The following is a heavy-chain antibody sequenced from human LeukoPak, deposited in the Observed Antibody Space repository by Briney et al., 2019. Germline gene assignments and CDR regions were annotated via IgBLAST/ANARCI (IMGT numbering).Heavy chain of an antibody. CDR3: AINSAGTFDY. CDR1: GGTFSSYA. CDR2: IIPIFGTV. Sequence: ASVKVSCKASGGTFSSYAISWVRQAPGQGLEWMGGIIPIFGTVNYAQKFQGRVTITTDESTSTAYMELSSLRSEDTAVYYCAINSAGTFDYWGQGTLVTVSS. D-gene: IGHD2-21*01. J-gene: IGHJ4*02. V-gene: IGHV1-69*05.